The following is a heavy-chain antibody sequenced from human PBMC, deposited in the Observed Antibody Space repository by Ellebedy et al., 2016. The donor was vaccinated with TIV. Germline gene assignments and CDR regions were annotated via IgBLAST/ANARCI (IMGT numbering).Heavy chain of an antibody. CDR2: ITIAGNP. V-gene: IGHV3-23*01. CDR1: GFTLSSSA. D-gene: IGHD6-19*01. Sequence: PAGSLRLSCAASGFTLSSSAMSWVRQAPGKGLEWVSSITIAGNPHYADSVKGRFTISRDNSKSTLYLQMNSLRIEDTAIYYCATTSGYGTGWYGRNAYWGQGTLVTVSS. CDR3: ATTSGYGTGWYGRNAY. J-gene: IGHJ4*02.